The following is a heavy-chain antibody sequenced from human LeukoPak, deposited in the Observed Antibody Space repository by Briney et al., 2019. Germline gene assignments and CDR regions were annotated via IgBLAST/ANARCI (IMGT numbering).Heavy chain of an antibody. CDR3: ARDNSAEDTAWWFDP. D-gene: IGHD1-14*01. V-gene: IGHV1-46*01. CDR2: ISPSGGST. J-gene: IGHJ5*02. CDR1: GYTFTGYW. Sequence: GASVKLSCKAFGYTFTGYWMHWVRQAPGQGLEWMGVISPSGGSTIYAQKFKGRVTLTRDMSTSTDYMELSSLRSEDTAVYYCARDNSAEDTAWWFDPWGQGTLVTVSS.